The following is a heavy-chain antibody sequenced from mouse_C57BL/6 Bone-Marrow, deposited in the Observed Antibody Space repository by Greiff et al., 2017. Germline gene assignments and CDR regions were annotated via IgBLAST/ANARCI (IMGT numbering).Heavy chain of an antibody. CDR1: GYAFSSSW. Sequence: VKLMESGPELVKPGASVKISCKASGYAFSSSWMNWVKQRPGKGLEWIGRIYPGDGDTNYNGKFEGKATLTADKSSSTAYMQLSSLTSEDSAVYFCARFIYYGYYFDYWGQGTTLTVSS. J-gene: IGHJ2*01. CDR3: ARFIYYGYYFDY. D-gene: IGHD2-2*01. CDR2: IYPGDGDT. V-gene: IGHV1-82*01.